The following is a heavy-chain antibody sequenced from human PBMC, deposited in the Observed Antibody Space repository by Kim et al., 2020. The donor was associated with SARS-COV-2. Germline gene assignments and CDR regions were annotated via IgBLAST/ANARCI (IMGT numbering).Heavy chain of an antibody. CDR2: IWFDGSNK. CDR3: ARDLSGYSTSSSAFDV. J-gene: IGHJ3*01. D-gene: IGHD5-12*01. Sequence: GGSLRLSCAASGFTFSSFGMNWVRQAPGKGLEWVAVIWFDGSNKYYADSVKGRFTISRDNSKNTLHLHMNSLRAEDTAVYYCARDLSGYSTSSSAFDVWGQGTMVTVSS. V-gene: IGHV3-33*01. CDR1: GFTFSSFG.